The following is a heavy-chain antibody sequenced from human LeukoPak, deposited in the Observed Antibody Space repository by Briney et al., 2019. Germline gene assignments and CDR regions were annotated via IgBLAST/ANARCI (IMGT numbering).Heavy chain of an antibody. J-gene: IGHJ4*02. D-gene: IGHD6-19*01. CDR1: GFTFSSYG. CDR2: IRYDGSNK. Sequence: GGSLRLSCAASGFTFSSYGMHWVRQAPGKGLEWVAFIRYDGSNKYYADSVKGRFTISGDNSKNTLYLQMNSLRAEDTAVYYCAKEIIAVAGPGDYWGQGTLVTVSS. V-gene: IGHV3-30*02. CDR3: AKEIIAVAGPGDY.